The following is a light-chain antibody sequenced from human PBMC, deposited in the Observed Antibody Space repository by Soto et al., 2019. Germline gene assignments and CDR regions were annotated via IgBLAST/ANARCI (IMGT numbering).Light chain of an antibody. V-gene: IGKV3-11*01. CDR3: QQRSDWPPIT. CDR1: QSVGSY. CDR2: DAS. Sequence: EIVLTQSPATLSLSPGERATLSCRASQSVGSYLVWYQQKPGQATRLLIYDASNRATGIPARFSGSGSGTDFTLTISSLESEDFAVYYCQQRSDWPPITFGQGTRLEIK. J-gene: IGKJ5*01.